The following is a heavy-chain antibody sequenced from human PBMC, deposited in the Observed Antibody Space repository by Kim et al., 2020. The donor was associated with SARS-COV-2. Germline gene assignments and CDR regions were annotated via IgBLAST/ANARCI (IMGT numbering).Heavy chain of an antibody. CDR2: ISSNSYHI. J-gene: IGHJ4*01. CDR1: GFTFSTES. V-gene: IGHV3-21*01. CDR3: ARVPRPSAFSGFSFDY. D-gene: IGHD3-22*01. Sequence: GGSLRLSCAASGFTFSTESMSWLRQAPGKGLEWVSAISSNSYHIHYADSVKGRFTISRDNAKNSLYLQMNSLRAEDTAVYYCARVPRPSAFSGFSFDYWG.